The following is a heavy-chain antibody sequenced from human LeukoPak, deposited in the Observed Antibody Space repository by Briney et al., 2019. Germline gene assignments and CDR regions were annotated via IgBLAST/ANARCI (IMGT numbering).Heavy chain of an antibody. V-gene: IGHV3-30*02. CDR3: AKVPPYGSGSYYFDY. CDR2: IRYDGSNK. D-gene: IGHD3-10*01. J-gene: IGHJ4*02. Sequence: GGSLRLSCAASGFTFSSYGMHWVRQAPGKGLEWVAFIRYDGSNKYYADSVKGRFTISRDNSKNTLYLQMNSLRAEDTAVYYCAKVPPYGSGSYYFDYWGQGTLVTVSS. CDR1: GFTFSSYG.